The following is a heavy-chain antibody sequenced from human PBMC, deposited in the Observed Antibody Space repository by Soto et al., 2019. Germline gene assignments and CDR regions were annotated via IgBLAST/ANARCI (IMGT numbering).Heavy chain of an antibody. CDR3: AHRPIYGSGSHFDY. D-gene: IGHD3-10*01. J-gene: IGHJ4*02. Sequence: QITLKESGPTLVKPTQTLTLTCTFSGFSLSTRGVGVGWIRQPPGKALEWLALIYWDDDKRYSPSLNSRLTFIKVTSXNQVVLTMTNMDPVDTATYYCAHRPIYGSGSHFDYWGQGTLVTVSS. CDR1: GFSLSTRGVG. V-gene: IGHV2-5*02. CDR2: IYWDDDK.